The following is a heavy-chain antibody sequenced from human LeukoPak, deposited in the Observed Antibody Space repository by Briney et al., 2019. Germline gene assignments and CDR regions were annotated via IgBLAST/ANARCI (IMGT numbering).Heavy chain of an antibody. J-gene: IGHJ4*02. CDR1: NYTFTRYG. Sequence: EASVKVSCKASNYTFTRYGISWVRQAPGQGLEGMGWISAYNGNTKYAQKLQGRVTMTTDTSTNTAYMELRSLRSDDTAVYYCARSYSSTSMDYWGQGTLVTVSS. CDR3: ARSYSSTSMDY. CDR2: ISAYNGNT. D-gene: IGHD6-6*01. V-gene: IGHV1-18*01.